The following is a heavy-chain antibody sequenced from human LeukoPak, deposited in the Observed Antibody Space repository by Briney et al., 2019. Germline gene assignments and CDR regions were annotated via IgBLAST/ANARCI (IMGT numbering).Heavy chain of an antibody. CDR2: ISYDGSNK. CDR3: ARAQVSLVLEYFDY. Sequence: GRSLRLSCAASGFTFSSYAMHWVRQAPGRGLEWVAVISYDGSNKYYADSVKGRFTISRDNSKNTLYLQMNSLRAEDTAVYYCARAQVSLVLEYFDYWGQGTLVTVSS. D-gene: IGHD6-13*01. J-gene: IGHJ4*02. CDR1: GFTFSSYA. V-gene: IGHV3-30-3*01.